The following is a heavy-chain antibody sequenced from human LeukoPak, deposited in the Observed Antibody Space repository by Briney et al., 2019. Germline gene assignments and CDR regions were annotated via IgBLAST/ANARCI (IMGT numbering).Heavy chain of an antibody. CDR3: AKGVVVAPDVTPFDY. D-gene: IGHD2-2*01. Sequence: GGTLRLSCVASGFIFSNYVMSWVRQAPGKGLEWVSGISGRGASKYYADSVKGRFTISRDNSKNTLYLQVNSLRAEDTAVYYCAKGVVVAPDVTPFDYWGQGTLVTVSS. CDR2: ISGRGASK. J-gene: IGHJ4*02. V-gene: IGHV3-23*01. CDR1: GFIFSNYV.